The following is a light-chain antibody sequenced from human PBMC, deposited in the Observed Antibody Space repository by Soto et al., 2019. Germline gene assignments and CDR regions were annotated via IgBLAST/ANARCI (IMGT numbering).Light chain of an antibody. CDR3: SSYTSSRTYV. Sequence: QSALSPPSSLSGSPGQSITISCTGTSSDVGGYNYVSWYQQHPGKAPKLMIYEVSNRPSGVSNRFSGSKSGNTASLTISGLQAEDEADYYCSSYTSSRTYVFGTGTKVTV. V-gene: IGLV2-14*01. CDR1: SSDVGGYNY. J-gene: IGLJ1*01. CDR2: EVS.